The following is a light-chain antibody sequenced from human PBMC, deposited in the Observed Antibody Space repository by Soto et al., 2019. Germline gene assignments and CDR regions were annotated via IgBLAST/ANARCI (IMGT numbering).Light chain of an antibody. CDR3: QQSFSTPRYT. CDR2: ATS. J-gene: IGKJ2*01. Sequence: DIQMTQSPSSLSASVGDRVTITCRASQSINRFLNWYQQRPGKAPKLLIYATSALQSGVPSRFSGSGSETDFTHTISSLEPEDFATYYCQQSFSTPRYTFGQGTKLEIK. CDR1: QSINRF. V-gene: IGKV1-39*01.